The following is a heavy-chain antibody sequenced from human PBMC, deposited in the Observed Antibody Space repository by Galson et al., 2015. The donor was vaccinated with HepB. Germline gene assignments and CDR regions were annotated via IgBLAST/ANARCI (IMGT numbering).Heavy chain of an antibody. D-gene: IGHD2-21*02. CDR3: TTDGKLYCGGDCFYFDY. CDR1: GFTFSSYA. V-gene: IGHV3-15*01. J-gene: IGHJ4*02. CDR2: IKSKTDGGTT. Sequence: SLRLSCAASGFTFSSYAMSWVRQAPGKGLEWVGRIKSKTDGGTTDYAAPVKGRFTISRDDSKNTLYLQLNSLKTEDTAVYYCTTDGKLYCGGDCFYFDYWGQGTLVTVSS.